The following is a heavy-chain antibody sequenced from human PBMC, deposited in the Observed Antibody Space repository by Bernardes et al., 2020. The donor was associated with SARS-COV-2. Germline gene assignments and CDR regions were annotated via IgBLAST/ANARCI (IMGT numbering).Heavy chain of an antibody. CDR1: GLSVSNTF. J-gene: IGHJ5*02. CDR3: ARARGHRDSGYWFDP. Sequence: GGSLRLSCAASGLSVSNTFMAWIRQAPGKGLEWVSVLYSGGATHYADSVQGRFIISRQISTNSLHLQLNNLRIEDTGVYYCARARGHRDSGYWFDPWGQGTLVTVSS. V-gene: IGHV3-53*04. CDR2: LYSGGAT. D-gene: IGHD6-13*01.